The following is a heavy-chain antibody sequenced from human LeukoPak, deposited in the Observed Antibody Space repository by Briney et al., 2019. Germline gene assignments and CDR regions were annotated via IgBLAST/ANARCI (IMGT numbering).Heavy chain of an antibody. J-gene: IGHJ4*02. V-gene: IGHV4-39*01. D-gene: IGHD3-10*01. CDR2: IYYSGST. CDR3: ARLDGSGSYYETCFDY. Sequence: SETLSLTCTVSGGSISSSSYYWGWIRQPPGKGLEWIGSIYYSGSTYYNPPLKSRVTISVDTSKNQFSLKLSSVTAADTAVYYCARLDGSGSYYETCFDYWGQGTLVTVSS. CDR1: GGSISSSSYY.